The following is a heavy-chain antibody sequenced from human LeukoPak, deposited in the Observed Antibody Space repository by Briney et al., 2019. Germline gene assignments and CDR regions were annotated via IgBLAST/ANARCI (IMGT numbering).Heavy chain of an antibody. CDR2: IVVGSGNT. Sequence: SVTVSCKASGCTFISSAVQWLRQARGRRLEWIGWIVVGSGNTNYAQKFQERVTITRDVSTSTAYMELTSLRSEDTAVSYCAGPSRIQLDHWGQGTLVTVSS. CDR3: AGPSRIQLDH. D-gene: IGHD5-18*01. V-gene: IGHV1-58*01. CDR1: GCTFISSA. J-gene: IGHJ4*02.